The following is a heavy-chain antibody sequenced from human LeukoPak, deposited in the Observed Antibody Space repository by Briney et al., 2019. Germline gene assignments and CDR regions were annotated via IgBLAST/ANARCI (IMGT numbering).Heavy chain of an antibody. CDR3: AKGGHYYYDSSDY. D-gene: IGHD3-22*01. Sequence: GGSLRLSCAASGFTFSSYAMSWVRQAPGKGLDWVSTISGSGGYTYYADSVKGRFTISRDNSKNTLHLQMNSLRAEDTAVYYCAKGGHYYYDSSDYWGQGTLVTVSS. CDR2: ISGSGGYT. J-gene: IGHJ4*02. CDR1: GFTFSSYA. V-gene: IGHV3-23*01.